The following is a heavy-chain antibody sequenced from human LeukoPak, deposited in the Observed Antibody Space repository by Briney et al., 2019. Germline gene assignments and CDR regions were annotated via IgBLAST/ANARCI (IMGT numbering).Heavy chain of an antibody. D-gene: IGHD3-10*01. CDR1: GFTFSSYA. V-gene: IGHV3-23*01. J-gene: IGHJ4*02. Sequence: GGSLRLSCAASGFTFSSYAMSWVRQAPGKGLEWVSAINGGGGSTYYADSVKGRFTISRDNSKNTLYLQMNSLRAEDTAVYYCAKVGSYSSWYFDYWGQGTLVTVSS. CDR3: AKVGSYSSWYFDY. CDR2: INGGGGST.